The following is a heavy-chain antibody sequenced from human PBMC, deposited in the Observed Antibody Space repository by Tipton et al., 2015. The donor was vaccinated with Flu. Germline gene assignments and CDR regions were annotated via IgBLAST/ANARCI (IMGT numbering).Heavy chain of an antibody. CDR3: ARGVPAAIGSPAYYYYMDV. J-gene: IGHJ6*03. V-gene: IGHV1-8*01. CDR1: GYTFTSYD. D-gene: IGHD2-2*01. CDR2: MNPNSGNT. Sequence: QLVQSGAEVKKPGASVKVSCKASGYTFTSYDINWVRQATGQGLEWMGWMNPNSGNTGYAQKFQGRVTMTRNTSISTAYMELSSLRSEDTAVYYCARGVPAAIGSPAYYYYMDVWGKGTTVTVSS.